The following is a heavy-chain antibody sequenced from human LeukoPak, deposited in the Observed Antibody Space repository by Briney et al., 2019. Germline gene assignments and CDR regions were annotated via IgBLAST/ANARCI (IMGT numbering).Heavy chain of an antibody. CDR1: GFTFSSYD. CDR3: ARGIYTSSPRNPKNFFDY. Sequence: PGGSLRLSCAASGFTFSSYDMTWVRQAPGRGLEWVSSISSSSSYIYYADSMKGRFTISRDNAKNSLYLQMNSLRAEDTAVYFCARGIYTSSPRNPKNFFDYWGQGTLVTVS. D-gene: IGHD2-2*02. J-gene: IGHJ4*02. V-gene: IGHV3-21*01. CDR2: ISSSSSYI.